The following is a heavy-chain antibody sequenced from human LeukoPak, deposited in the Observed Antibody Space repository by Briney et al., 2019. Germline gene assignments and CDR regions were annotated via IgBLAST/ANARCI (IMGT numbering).Heavy chain of an antibody. V-gene: IGHV3-53*01. D-gene: IGHD2-15*01. CDR1: GFTVSSSF. CDR2: IYSGGSS. Sequence: GGSLRLSCAASGFTVSSSFMTWVRQAPGKGLEWVSLIYSGGSSYYADSVKGRFTISRDNSKNTLYLQMNSLRAEDTAVYYCARGSRSGPRDFDYWGRGTLVTVSS. CDR3: ARGSRSGPRDFDY. J-gene: IGHJ4*02.